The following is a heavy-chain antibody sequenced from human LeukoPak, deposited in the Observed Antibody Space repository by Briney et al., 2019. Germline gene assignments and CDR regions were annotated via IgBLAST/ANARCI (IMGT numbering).Heavy chain of an antibody. CDR2: IWYDGSNK. Sequence: GGSLRLSRAASGFTFSSYGMHWVRQAPGKGLEWVAVIWYDGSNKYYADSVKGRFTISRDNSKNTLYLQMNSLRAEDTAVYYCARSYDSSGYYYPYFDYWDQGTLVTVSS. D-gene: IGHD3-22*01. CDR3: ARSYDSSGYYYPYFDY. V-gene: IGHV3-33*01. J-gene: IGHJ4*02. CDR1: GFTFSSYG.